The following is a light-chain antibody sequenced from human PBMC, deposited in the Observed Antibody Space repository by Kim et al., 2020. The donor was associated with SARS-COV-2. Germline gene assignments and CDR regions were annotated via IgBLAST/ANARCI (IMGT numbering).Light chain of an antibody. Sequence: PAQSVTISCSGTSTDFITYNYVSWYQQHPGKAPKLIIYEITKRPSGVPDRFSGSKSGDTASLTVSGLQAEDEADYYCTSHANDNYVFGTGTKVTVL. V-gene: IGLV2-8*01. J-gene: IGLJ1*01. CDR2: EIT. CDR3: TSHANDNYV. CDR1: STDFITYNY.